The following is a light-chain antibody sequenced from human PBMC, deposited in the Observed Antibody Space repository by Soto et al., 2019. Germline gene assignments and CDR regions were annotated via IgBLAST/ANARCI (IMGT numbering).Light chain of an antibody. CDR2: SNN. CDR1: SSNIGSYT. CDR3: AAWDDSLNGWV. Sequence: QSVLTHPPSSSGTPGQRVTISCSGSSSNIGSYTVNWYQQLPGTAPKLLIYSNNQRPSGVPDRFSGSKSGTSASLAISGLQSEDEADYYCAAWDDSLNGWVFGGGTKLTVL. J-gene: IGLJ3*02. V-gene: IGLV1-44*01.